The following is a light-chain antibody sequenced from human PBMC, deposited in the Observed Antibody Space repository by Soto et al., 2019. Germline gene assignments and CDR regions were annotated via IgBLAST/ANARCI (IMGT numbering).Light chain of an antibody. CDR1: QFIGNY. CDR2: DAS. V-gene: IGKV1-33*01. CDR3: QQYYSNVPIT. J-gene: IGKJ5*01. Sequence: DIQMTQSPSSLSASVGDRITITCHSSQFIGNYLNWYQQKPGKAPKLLIFDASNLHTGVPSKFSGTGFGTDFTLTISCLQSEDFATYYCQQYYSNVPITFGQGTRLEI.